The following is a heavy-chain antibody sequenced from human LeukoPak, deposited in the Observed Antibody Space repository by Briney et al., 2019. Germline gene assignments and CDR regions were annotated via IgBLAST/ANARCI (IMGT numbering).Heavy chain of an antibody. CDR2: IYTGGST. V-gene: IGHV3-66*01. Sequence: GGSLRLSCAASGFTVSTTYMSWVRQAPGKGLEWVSIIYTGGSTYYAHSVKGRLTISRDNAKNSLFLQMNSLRAEDTAVYYCARGAGATRKIDYWGQGTLVTVSS. CDR1: GFTVSTTY. CDR3: ARGAGATRKIDY. J-gene: IGHJ4*02. D-gene: IGHD1-26*01.